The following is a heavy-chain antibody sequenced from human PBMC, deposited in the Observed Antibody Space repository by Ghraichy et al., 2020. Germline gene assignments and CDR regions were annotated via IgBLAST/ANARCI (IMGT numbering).Heavy chain of an antibody. CDR1: GFTFGTFW. Sequence: GGSLRLSCAASGFTFGTFWMSWVRQAPGKGLEWVANINQHGGEKYYVDSVKGRFTISIDNVENSLYLQMNSLTVEDTAIYYCVIYDVWSAWPDYWGQASLVTDPS. J-gene: IGHJ4*02. CDR2: INQHGGEK. V-gene: IGHV3-7*01. D-gene: IGHD3-3*01. CDR3: VIYDVWSAWPDY.